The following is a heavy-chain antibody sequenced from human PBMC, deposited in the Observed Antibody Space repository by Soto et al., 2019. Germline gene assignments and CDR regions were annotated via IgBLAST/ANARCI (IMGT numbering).Heavy chain of an antibody. CDR3: ARSPYSVSYLAYFDY. D-gene: IGHD1-26*01. Sequence: QVQLVESGGGVVQPGRSLRLSCAASGFTFSSYGMHWVRQAPGKGLEWVAVISYDGSNKYYADSVKGRFTISRDNSKNTLFLQMHSRRAEDTAVYYWARSPYSVSYLAYFDYWGQGTRVTVSS. J-gene: IGHJ4*02. CDR1: GFTFSSYG. CDR2: ISYDGSNK. V-gene: IGHV3-30*03.